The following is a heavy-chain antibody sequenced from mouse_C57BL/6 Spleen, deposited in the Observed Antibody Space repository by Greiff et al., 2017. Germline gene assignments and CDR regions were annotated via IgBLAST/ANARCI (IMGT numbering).Heavy chain of an antibody. D-gene: IGHD3-3*01. CDR1: GFSLTSYG. J-gene: IGHJ3*01. CDR3: AAGAGPTSFAY. CDR2: IWGVGST. Sequence: QVQLQQSGPGLVAPSQSLSITCTVSGFSLTSYGVDWVRQSPGKGLEWLGVIWGVGSTNYNSALKSSLSISKDNTKSQVFLKMNSLQTDDTAMYYCAAGAGPTSFAYWGQGTLVTVSA. V-gene: IGHV2-6*01.